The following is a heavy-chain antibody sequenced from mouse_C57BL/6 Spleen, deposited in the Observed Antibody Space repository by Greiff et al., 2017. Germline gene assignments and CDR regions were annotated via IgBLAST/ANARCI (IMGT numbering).Heavy chain of an antibody. CDR1: GYTFTSYW. CDR2: IHPSDSDT. V-gene: IGHV1-74*01. CDR3: AILGLKVVAPSYYAMDY. Sequence: QVQLQQPGAELVKPGASVKVSCKASGYTFTSYWMHWVKQRPGQGLEWIGRIHPSDSDTNYNQKFKGKATLTVDKSSSTAYMQLSSLTSEDSAVYYWAILGLKVVAPSYYAMDYWGQGTSVTVSS. J-gene: IGHJ4*01. D-gene: IGHD1-1*01.